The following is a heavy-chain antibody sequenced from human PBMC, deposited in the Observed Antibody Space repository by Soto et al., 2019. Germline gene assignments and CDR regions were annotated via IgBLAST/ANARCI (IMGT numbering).Heavy chain of an antibody. J-gene: IGHJ3*02. CDR3: ARDWVDIVVVVAQGAIDI. Sequence: PGGSLRLSCAASGFTFSDYYMSWIRQAPGKGLEWVSYISSSSSYTNYADSVKGRFTISRDNAKNSLYLQMNSLRAEDTAVYYCARDWVDIVVVVAQGAIDIWGQGTMVTVSS. V-gene: IGHV3-11*06. D-gene: IGHD2-15*01. CDR1: GFTFSDYY. CDR2: ISSSSSYT.